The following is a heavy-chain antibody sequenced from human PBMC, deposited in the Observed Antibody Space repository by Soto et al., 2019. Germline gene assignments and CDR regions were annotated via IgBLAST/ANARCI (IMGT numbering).Heavy chain of an antibody. CDR3: TKDWQHDS. J-gene: IGHJ5*01. Sequence: EVQLLESGGGLVQPGGSLRLSCAASRFTFSNYAMTWVRQSPGKGLECVSTINTSGGNTLYADSVKGRFSVSRDNSKNTLSLQMNSLRAEDTAVYYCTKDWQHDSWGQGTLVTVSS. CDR1: RFTFSNYA. CDR2: INTSGGNT. V-gene: IGHV3-23*01. D-gene: IGHD6-13*01.